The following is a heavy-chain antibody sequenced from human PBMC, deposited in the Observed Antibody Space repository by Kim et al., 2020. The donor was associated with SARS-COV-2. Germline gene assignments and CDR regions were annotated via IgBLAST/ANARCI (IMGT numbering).Heavy chain of an antibody. Sequence: GGSLRLSCAASGFTFSSYGMHWVRQAPGKGLEWVAVISYDGSNKYYADSVKGRFTISRDNSKNTLYLQMNSLRAEDTAVYYCAKDRAIVVVSSYYFDYWGKGYLVTVSS. D-gene: IGHD3-22*01. CDR2: ISYDGSNK. V-gene: IGHV3-30*18. CDR3: AKDRAIVVVSSYYFDY. J-gene: IGHJ4*02. CDR1: GFTFSSYG.